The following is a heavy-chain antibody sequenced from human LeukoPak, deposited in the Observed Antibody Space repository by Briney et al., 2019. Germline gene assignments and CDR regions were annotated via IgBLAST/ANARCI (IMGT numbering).Heavy chain of an antibody. Sequence: GGSLRLSCAASGFTFSSYAMSWVRQASGKGLEWVSAISGSGGSTYYVDSVKGRFTISRDNSKNTLYLQMNSLRAEDTAVYYCAKDGSGWDYDSSGYYYDYWGQGTLVTVSS. V-gene: IGHV3-23*01. CDR1: GFTFSSYA. D-gene: IGHD3-22*01. J-gene: IGHJ4*02. CDR3: AKDGSGWDYDSSGYYYDY. CDR2: ISGSGGST.